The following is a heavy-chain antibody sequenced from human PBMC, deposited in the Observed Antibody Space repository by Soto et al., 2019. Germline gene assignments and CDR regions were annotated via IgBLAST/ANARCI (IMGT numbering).Heavy chain of an antibody. CDR2: IYYSGTI. CDR3: ARAQMATIYFDY. J-gene: IGHJ4*02. Sequence: ETLSLTCPVSGGSISSYYWTWIRQPPGKGLEWIGHIYYSGTIRYSPSLKNRVTISVDASKKQFSLKLSSVTAADTAVYYCARAQMATIYFDYWGQGTLVTVYS. CDR1: GGSISSYY. V-gene: IGHV4-59*01. D-gene: IGHD5-12*01.